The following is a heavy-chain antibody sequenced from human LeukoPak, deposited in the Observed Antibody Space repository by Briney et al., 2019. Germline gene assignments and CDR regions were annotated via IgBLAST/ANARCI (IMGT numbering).Heavy chain of an antibody. CDR2: IDQSGIT. CDR3: ARVPHYYFGYGYFDS. J-gene: IGHJ4*02. Sequence: SETLSLTCVAYGGSFSGYYWSWNRQPPGKGLEWIGEIDQSGITNYNPSLKSRVSISVDTSKKQFSLTLTSMTAADTAVYYCARVPHYYFGYGYFDSWGQGTLVTVSS. D-gene: IGHD3-10*01. CDR1: GGSFSGYY. V-gene: IGHV4-34*01.